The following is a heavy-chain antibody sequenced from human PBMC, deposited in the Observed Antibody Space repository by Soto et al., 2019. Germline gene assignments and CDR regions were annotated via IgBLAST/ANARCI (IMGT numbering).Heavy chain of an antibody. CDR3: AKDLTSIVGATY. CDR1: GFTFSSYG. D-gene: IGHD1-26*01. Sequence: ESVGGVVQPGRSLRLSCAASGFTFSSYGMHWVRQAPGKGLEWVAVISYDGSNKYYADSVKGRFTISRDNSKNTLYLQMNSLRAEDTAVYYCAKDLTSIVGATYWGQGTLVTVSS. CDR2: ISYDGSNK. V-gene: IGHV3-30*18. J-gene: IGHJ4*02.